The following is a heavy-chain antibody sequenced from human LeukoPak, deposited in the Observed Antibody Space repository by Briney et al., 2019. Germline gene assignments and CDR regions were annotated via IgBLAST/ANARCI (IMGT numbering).Heavy chain of an antibody. Sequence: PGGPLRLSCAASGFIFSSYSMSWVRQAPGKGLEWVSAIGVSGGNTYYADSVKGRFTISRDNSKNTLYLQMNSLRAEDTALYYCARDSSGYYYVYWGQGTLVTVSS. J-gene: IGHJ4*02. D-gene: IGHD3-22*01. CDR2: IGVSGGNT. CDR3: ARDSSGYYYVY. V-gene: IGHV3-23*01. CDR1: GFIFSSYS.